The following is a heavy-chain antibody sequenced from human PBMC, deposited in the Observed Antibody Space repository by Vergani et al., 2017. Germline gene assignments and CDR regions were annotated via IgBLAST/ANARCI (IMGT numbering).Heavy chain of an antibody. V-gene: IGHV3-23*01. Sequence: EAQLSESGGGLVQPGGSLRLSCAVSGFTFSTYAMRWVRQTPEKGLEWVSSIDSSGGLYYADSVKGRFTIARDFSKITLYLQMNSLRAEDTAVYYCAKGGGKSEFDYWGQGTLVTVSS. CDR2: IDSSGGL. CDR1: GFTFSTYA. CDR3: AKGGGKSEFDY. J-gene: IGHJ4*02.